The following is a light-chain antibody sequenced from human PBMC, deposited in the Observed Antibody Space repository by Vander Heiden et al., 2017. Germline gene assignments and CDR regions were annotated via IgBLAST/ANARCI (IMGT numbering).Light chain of an antibody. J-gene: IGKJ4*01. CDR1: QGLLHSNGYNY. CDR2: LGS. CDR3: TQSLQTPLT. Sequence: DIVTSQPPLSLPVTPGEPASLSCRSGQGLLHSNGYNYLEWYLQKRRQSPQLLIYLGSNRTSGVPDRLSHSGSGRDFTLKLRRVEAEDVRVYYSTQSLQTPLTFGGGTKVEIK. V-gene: IGKV2-28*01.